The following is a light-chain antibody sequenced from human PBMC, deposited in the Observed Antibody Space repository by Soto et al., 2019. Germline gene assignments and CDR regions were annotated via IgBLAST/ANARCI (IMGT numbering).Light chain of an antibody. Sequence: QSVLTQPPSVSAAPGQKVTISCSGSSSNIGSNPVSWYQQLPGTAPKLLIYENDKRPSGIPDRFSGSKSGTSATLGITGLQTGDEADYYCVTWDNSLSGYVFGTGTKVTVL. CDR1: SSNIGSNP. CDR3: VTWDNSLSGYV. CDR2: END. J-gene: IGLJ1*01. V-gene: IGLV1-51*02.